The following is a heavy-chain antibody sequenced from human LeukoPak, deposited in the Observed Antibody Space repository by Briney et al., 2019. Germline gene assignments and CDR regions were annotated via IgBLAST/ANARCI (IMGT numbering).Heavy chain of an antibody. D-gene: IGHD3-10*01. CDR3: ARNPPPLGAFYYGSGSNFYY. CDR2: ISSSGTTI. CDR1: GFTFSSYE. V-gene: IGHV3-48*03. Sequence: PGGSLRLSCAASGFTFSSYEMNWVRQAPGKGLEWVSFISSSGTTIYYADSVKGRFTISRDNAKNSLYLQMNSLRAEDTAVYYCARNPPPLGAFYYGSGSNFYYWGQGTLVTVSS. J-gene: IGHJ4*02.